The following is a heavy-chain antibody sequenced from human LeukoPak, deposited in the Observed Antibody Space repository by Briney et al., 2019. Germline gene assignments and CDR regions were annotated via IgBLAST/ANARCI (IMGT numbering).Heavy chain of an antibody. D-gene: IGHD5-18*01. Sequence: QTGGSPRLSCAASGFTVSSNYMSWVRQAPGKGLEWVANIKQDGSEKYYVDSVKGRFTISRDNAKNSLYLQMNSLRAEDTAVYYCARDLDTAMVSWGQGTLVTVSS. CDR2: IKQDGSEK. V-gene: IGHV3-7*01. CDR1: GFTVSSNY. J-gene: IGHJ5*02. CDR3: ARDLDTAMVS.